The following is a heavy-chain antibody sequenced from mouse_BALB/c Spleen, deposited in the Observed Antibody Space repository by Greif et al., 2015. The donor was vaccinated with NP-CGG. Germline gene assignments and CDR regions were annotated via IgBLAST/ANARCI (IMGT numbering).Heavy chain of an antibody. Sequence: EVQLQESGGDLVKPGGSLKLSCAASGFTFSSYGMSWVRQTPDKRLEWVATISSGGSYTYYPDSVKGRFTISRDNAKNTLYLQMSSLKSEDTAMYYCARQGGYDYDGGFAYWGQGTLVTVSA. CDR2: ISSGGSYT. D-gene: IGHD2-4*01. J-gene: IGHJ3*01. CDR3: ARQGGYDYDGGFAY. CDR1: GFTFSSYG. V-gene: IGHV5-6*01.